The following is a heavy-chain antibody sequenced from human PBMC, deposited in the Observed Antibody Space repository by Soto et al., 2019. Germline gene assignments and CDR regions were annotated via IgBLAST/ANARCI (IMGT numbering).Heavy chain of an antibody. V-gene: IGHV4-31*03. D-gene: IGHD2-15*01. Sequence: TSETLSLTCTVSGGSISSGGYYWSWIRQHPGKGLEWIGYIYYSGSTYYNPSLKSRVTISVDTSKNQFSLKLSSVTAEDTAIYYCTHTRGWPPSAFDIRGPGTMVTVPS. CDR3: THTRGWPPSAFDI. J-gene: IGHJ3*02. CDR2: IYYSGST. CDR1: GGSISSGGYY.